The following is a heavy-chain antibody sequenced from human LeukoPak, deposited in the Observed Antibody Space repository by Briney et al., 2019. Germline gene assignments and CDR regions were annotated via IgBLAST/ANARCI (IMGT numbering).Heavy chain of an antibody. V-gene: IGHV4-59*01. Sequence: SETLSLTCTVSGGSISSYYWNWIRQPPGKGLEWIGYIYYSGSTSYNPSLKSRVTISVDTSRNQFSLNLSSVTAADTAVYYCARSADRVVRGAPPYYYYYMDVWGKGTTVTVSS. J-gene: IGHJ6*03. D-gene: IGHD3-10*01. CDR1: GGSISSYY. CDR3: ARSADRVVRGAPPYYYYYMDV. CDR2: IYYSGST.